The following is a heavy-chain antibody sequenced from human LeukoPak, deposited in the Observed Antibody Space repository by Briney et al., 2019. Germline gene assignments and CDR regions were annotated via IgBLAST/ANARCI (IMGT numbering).Heavy chain of an antibody. J-gene: IGHJ4*02. CDR1: GFTFSSYA. V-gene: IGHV3-30-3*01. Sequence: GGSLRLSCAASGFTFSSYALHWVRQAPGKGLEWVAVISYDGSNKYYADSVKGRFTISRDNSKNTLYLQMNNLRADDTAVYHCSREGGDPSVGFDYWGQGTLVSVSS. CDR2: ISYDGSNK. CDR3: SREGGDPSVGFDY. D-gene: IGHD4-17*01.